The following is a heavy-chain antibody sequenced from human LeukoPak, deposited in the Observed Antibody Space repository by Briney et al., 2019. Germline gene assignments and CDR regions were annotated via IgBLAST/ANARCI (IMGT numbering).Heavy chain of an antibody. CDR1: GYIFINYG. J-gene: IGHJ4*02. Sequence: ASVKVSCKTSGYIFINYGISWVRQAPGQGLERMGRITVYNGNTIYAQNLQGRVTMTTDTSTSTVYMELRSLRSDDTAVYYCGRGEGFLDYWGQGTLVTVSS. V-gene: IGHV1-18*01. CDR3: GRGEGFLDY. CDR2: ITVYNGNT.